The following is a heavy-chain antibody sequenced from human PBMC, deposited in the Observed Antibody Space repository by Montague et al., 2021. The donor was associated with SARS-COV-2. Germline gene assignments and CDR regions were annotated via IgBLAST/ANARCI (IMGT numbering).Heavy chain of an antibody. Sequence: SETLSLTCAVYGGSFSGYYWSWIRQPPGKRLEWIGEINHSGSTNYNPSXXSRVTISVDTSKNQFSLKLSSVTAADTAVYYCARGPRITMIVVVITDIWFDPWGQGTLVTVSS. J-gene: IGHJ5*02. D-gene: IGHD3-22*01. CDR3: ARGPRITMIVVVITDIWFDP. V-gene: IGHV4-34*01. CDR2: INHSGST. CDR1: GGSFSGYY.